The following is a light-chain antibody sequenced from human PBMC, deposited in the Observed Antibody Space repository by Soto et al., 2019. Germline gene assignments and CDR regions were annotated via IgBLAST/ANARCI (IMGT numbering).Light chain of an antibody. Sequence: QAVVTQPPSVSGAPGQRVTISCTGSSSNIGARYDVHWYQQLPGTAPKLLIQANSNRPSGVPDRFSGSKSGTSASLAITGLQAEDEADYYCQSYDSSLSGYVFGTGTKVTVL. CDR2: ANS. CDR3: QSYDSSLSGYV. CDR1: SSNIGARYD. J-gene: IGLJ1*01. V-gene: IGLV1-40*01.